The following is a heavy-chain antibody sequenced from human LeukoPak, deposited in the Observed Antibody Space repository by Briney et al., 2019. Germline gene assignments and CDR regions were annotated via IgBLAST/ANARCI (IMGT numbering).Heavy chain of an antibody. Sequence: ASVKVSCKASGYTFTSYYMHWVRQAPGQGLEWMGIINPSGGSTSYAQKFQGRVTMTRDTSTSTVYMELSSLRSEDTAVYYCARDWRGYSGYEGDAFDIWGQGTMVTVSS. V-gene: IGHV1-46*01. CDR1: GYTFTSYY. CDR3: ARDWRGYSGYEGDAFDI. D-gene: IGHD5-12*01. J-gene: IGHJ3*02. CDR2: INPSGGST.